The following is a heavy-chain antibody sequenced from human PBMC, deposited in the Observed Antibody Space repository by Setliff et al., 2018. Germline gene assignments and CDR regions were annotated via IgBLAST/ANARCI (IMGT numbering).Heavy chain of an antibody. V-gene: IGHV1-24*01. Sequence: GASVKVSCKVSGYTLTELSMHWVRQAPGKGLEWMGGFDPEDGETIYAQKFQGRVTMTEDTSTDTAYMELSSLRSEDTAVYYCATERLLDYYGSGSYPSFDYWGQGTLVTSPQ. CDR2: FDPEDGET. D-gene: IGHD3-10*01. J-gene: IGHJ4*02. CDR1: GYTLTELS. CDR3: ATERLLDYYGSGSYPSFDY.